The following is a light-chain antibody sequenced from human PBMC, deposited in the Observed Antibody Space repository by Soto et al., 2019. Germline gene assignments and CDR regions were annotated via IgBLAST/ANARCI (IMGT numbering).Light chain of an antibody. CDR1: QSVSSN. V-gene: IGKV3-15*01. CDR3: QQYNNWPPWK. J-gene: IGKJ1*01. CDR2: GAS. Sequence: EIVWTPSPATLSLSPVERATLSCSASQSVSSNLAWYQQKPGQAPRLLIYGASTRATGIPARFSGSGSGTEFTLTIRSLQSEDFAVYYCQQYNNWPPWKCGQGTKGDIK.